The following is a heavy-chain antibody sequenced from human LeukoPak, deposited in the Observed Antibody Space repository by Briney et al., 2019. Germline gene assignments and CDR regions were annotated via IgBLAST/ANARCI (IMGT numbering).Heavy chain of an antibody. J-gene: IGHJ4*02. CDR1: GFTFSSYW. V-gene: IGHV3-74*01. CDR3: ASGYSYGYRRGY. CDR2: INSDGSST. Sequence: PGGSLRLSCAASGFTFSSYWMHWVRQAPGKGLVWVSRINSDGSSTSYADSVKGRFTISRDNAKNTLYLQMNSLRAEDTAVYYCASGYSYGYRRGYWGQGTLVTVSS. D-gene: IGHD5-18*01.